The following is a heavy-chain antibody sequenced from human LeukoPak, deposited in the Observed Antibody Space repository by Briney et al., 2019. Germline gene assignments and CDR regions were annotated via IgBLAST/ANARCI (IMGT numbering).Heavy chain of an antibody. CDR1: GFTFSNYA. J-gene: IGHJ4*02. V-gene: IGHV3-23*01. CDR3: ARDRGGSYSAIDY. CDR2: ISGSGGSP. Sequence: GGSLRLSCAASGFTFSNYAMNWVRQAPGKGLEWVSIISGSGGSPYYADSVKGRFTISRDNSKNTLYLQMNSLRAEDTAVYYCARDRGGSYSAIDYWGQGTLVTVSS. D-gene: IGHD1-26*01.